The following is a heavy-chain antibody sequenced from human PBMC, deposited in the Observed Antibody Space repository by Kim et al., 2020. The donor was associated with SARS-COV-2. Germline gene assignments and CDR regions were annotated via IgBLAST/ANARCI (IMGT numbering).Heavy chain of an antibody. CDR3: ARVQNGGSFPEGY. V-gene: IGHV1-69*04. J-gene: IGHJ4*02. D-gene: IGHD1-26*01. Sequence: YAKKFQGRVTITADKSTSTAYMELSSLRSEDTAVYYCARVQNGGSFPEGYWGQGTLVTVSS.